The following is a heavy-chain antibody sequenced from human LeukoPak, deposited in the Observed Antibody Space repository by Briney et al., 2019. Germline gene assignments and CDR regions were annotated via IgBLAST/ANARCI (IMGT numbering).Heavy chain of an antibody. D-gene: IGHD2-15*01. CDR3: ARGGGWYFDY. V-gene: IGHV4-59*01. CDR2: IYYSGGT. J-gene: IGHJ4*02. Sequence: SETLSLTCTVSGGSISSYYWSWIRQPPGKGLEWIGYIYYSGGTNYNPSLKSRVTISVDTSKNQFSLKLSSVTAADTAVYYCARGGGWYFDYWGQGTLVTVSS. CDR1: GGSISSYY.